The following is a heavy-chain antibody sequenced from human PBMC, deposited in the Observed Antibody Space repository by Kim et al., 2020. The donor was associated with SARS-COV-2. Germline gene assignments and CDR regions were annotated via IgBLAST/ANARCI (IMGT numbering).Heavy chain of an antibody. J-gene: IGHJ5*02. CDR3: ARGSSSWYVDWFDP. Sequence: GGSLRLSCAASGFTFSSYSMNWVRQAPGKGLEWVSSISSSSSYIYYADSVKGRFTISRDNAKNSLYLQMNSLRAEDTAVYYCARGSSSWYVDWFDPWGQGTLVTVSS. V-gene: IGHV3-21*01. D-gene: IGHD6-13*01. CDR2: ISSSSSYI. CDR1: GFTFSSYS.